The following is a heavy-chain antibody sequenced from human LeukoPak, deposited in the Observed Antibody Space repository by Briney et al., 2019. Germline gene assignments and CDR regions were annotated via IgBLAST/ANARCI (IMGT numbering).Heavy chain of an antibody. CDR2: ISSTSSYI. CDR3: ARDGDYLGFFDY. CDR1: GGSISSNN. D-gene: IGHD4-17*01. V-gene: IGHV3-21*01. Sequence: SSGTLSLTCAVSGGSISSNNWWSWVRQPPGKGLEWVSSISSTSSYIYYADSVKGRFTISRDKAKNSLYLQMNSLRAEDTAVYYCARDGDYLGFFDYWGQGTLVTVSS. J-gene: IGHJ4*02.